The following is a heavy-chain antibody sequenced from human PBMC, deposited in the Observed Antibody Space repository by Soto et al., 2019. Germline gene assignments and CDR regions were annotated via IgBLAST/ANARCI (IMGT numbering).Heavy chain of an antibody. CDR2: MSYDGSDT. Sequence: GGSLRLSCVGSGFILSNNGMHWVRQTPGKGLEWMAFMSYDGSDTFYADSVKCRFTISRDNSKNTLLRNMSNLRAKDTDMYHCTIVRVPDSALDHGCQETLVTVSS. CDR3: TIVRVPDSALDH. J-gene: IGHJ4*02. D-gene: IGHD3-10*02. CDR1: GFILSNNG. V-gene: IGHV3-30*02.